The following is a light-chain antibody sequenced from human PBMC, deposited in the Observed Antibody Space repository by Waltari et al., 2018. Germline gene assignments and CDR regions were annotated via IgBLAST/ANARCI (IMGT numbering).Light chain of an antibody. J-gene: IGLJ2*01. Sequence: QSALTQPASVSGSPGQSLTISCTGTSSDVGGYNYVSWYQQHPGGAPRLMIYGVTNRPSGVSSRFSGSKSGNTASLTIAGLQPEDEAYYYCSSYTTSDTLIFAGGTKLTVL. V-gene: IGLV2-14*03. CDR2: GVT. CDR3: SSYTTSDTLI. CDR1: SSDVGGYNY.